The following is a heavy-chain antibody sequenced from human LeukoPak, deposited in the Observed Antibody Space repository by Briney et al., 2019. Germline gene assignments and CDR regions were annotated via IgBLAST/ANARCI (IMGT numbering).Heavy chain of an antibody. CDR2: IRSKANSYAT. CDR1: GFTFSGSA. CDR3: AESYRGFGP. D-gene: IGHD1-14*01. J-gene: IGHJ5*02. V-gene: IGHV3-73*01. Sequence: PGGSLRLSCAASGFTFSGSAMHWFRQASGKGLEWVGRIRSKANSYATAYAASVKVRFTIARDNSKNTLYLKMNSLRAEDTAVYYCAESYRGFGPWGQGTLVTVSS.